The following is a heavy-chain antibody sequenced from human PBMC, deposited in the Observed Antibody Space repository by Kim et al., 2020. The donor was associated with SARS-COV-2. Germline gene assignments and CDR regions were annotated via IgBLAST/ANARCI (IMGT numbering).Heavy chain of an antibody. CDR1: GGSVSSGSYY. V-gene: IGHV4-61*01. CDR3: ARVGWWRGAGDYYYYGMDV. CDR2: IYYSGST. D-gene: IGHD2-15*01. J-gene: IGHJ6*02. Sequence: SETLSLTCTVSGGSVSSGSYYWSWIRQPPGKGLEWIGYIYYSGSTNYNPSLKSRVTISVDTSKNQFSLKLSSVTAADTAVYYCARVGWWRGAGDYYYYGMDVWGQGTTVTVSS.